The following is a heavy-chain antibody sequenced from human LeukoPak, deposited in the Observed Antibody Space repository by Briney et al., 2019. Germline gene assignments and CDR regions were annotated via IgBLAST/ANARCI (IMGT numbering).Heavy chain of an antibody. V-gene: IGHV3-21*01. CDR3: TRDESRSISCYAQ. CDR1: GFTFSSYS. Sequence: GGSLRLSCAASGFTFSSYSMNWVRQAPGKGLEWVSSISSSGNYIYYADSVKGRFTVSRDNAKNSVFLQMNSLRAEDTAVYYCTRDESRSISCYAQWGQGTLVTASS. J-gene: IGHJ4*02. CDR2: ISSSGNYI. D-gene: IGHD2-2*01.